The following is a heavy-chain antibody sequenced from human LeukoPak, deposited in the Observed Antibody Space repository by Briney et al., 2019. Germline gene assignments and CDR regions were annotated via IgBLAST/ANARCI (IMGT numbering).Heavy chain of an antibody. J-gene: IGHJ5*01. CDR1: GFIVSDNY. Sequence: TGGSLRLSCAASGFIVSDNYMSWVRQAPGKGLEWLSVIYGGNSTYYAVSVKGRFTISRDTSKNTLYLQMNSLTVEDTAVYYCAKGGYSGHEFDFWGQGALVTVSS. V-gene: IGHV3-66*01. CDR3: AKGGYSGHEFDF. D-gene: IGHD5-12*01. CDR2: IYGGNST.